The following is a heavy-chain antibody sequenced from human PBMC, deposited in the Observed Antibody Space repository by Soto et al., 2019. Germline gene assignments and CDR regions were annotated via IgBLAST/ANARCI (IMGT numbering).Heavy chain of an antibody. V-gene: IGHV5-51*01. J-gene: IGHJ4*02. CDR1: GYSFTSYW. D-gene: IGHD2-15*01. CDR2: IYPGDSDT. Sequence: PGESLKISCKGSGYSFTSYWIGWVRQMPGKGLEWMGIIYPGDSDTRYSPSFQGQVTISADKSISTAYLQWSSLKASDTAMYYCARPYCSGGSCYGYFDYWGQGTLVTVS. CDR3: ARPYCSGGSCYGYFDY.